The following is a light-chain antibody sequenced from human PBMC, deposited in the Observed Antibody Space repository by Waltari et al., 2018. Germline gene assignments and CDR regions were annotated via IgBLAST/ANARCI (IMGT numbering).Light chain of an antibody. Sequence: IQMTQSPSSVSASVGDRVSISCRASLGISNWLAWYQQQPGKAPRLLIYGASTVQSGTPARFTGSGSGTDFILTINGLQPEDLGTYYCQQTEGFPWTFGQGTKVEFK. CDR2: GAS. J-gene: IGKJ1*01. CDR3: QQTEGFPWT. CDR1: LGISNW. V-gene: IGKV1-12*01.